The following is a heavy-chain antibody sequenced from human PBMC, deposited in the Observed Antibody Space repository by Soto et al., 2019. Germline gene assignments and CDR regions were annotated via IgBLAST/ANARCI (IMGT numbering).Heavy chain of an antibody. D-gene: IGHD2-15*01. Sequence: QVQLVQSGAEVKKPGASVKVSCKASGYTFTTHGISWVRQVPGQGLEWMGWVRGDNGHTNYAQSLQGRVTMTTDTXKNTAYMELRSLRSDDTAVYYCARDIGYCRSGTCYREWFDPWGQGTLVTVSS. CDR2: VRGDNGHT. V-gene: IGHV1-18*01. J-gene: IGHJ5*02. CDR3: ARDIGYCRSGTCYREWFDP. CDR1: GYTFTTHG.